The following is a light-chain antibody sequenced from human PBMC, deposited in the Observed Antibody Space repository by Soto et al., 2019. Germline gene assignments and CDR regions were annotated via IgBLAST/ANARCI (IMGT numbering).Light chain of an antibody. CDR1: QSISSY. J-gene: IGKJ2*01. CDR3: QQSYSTPRT. CDR2: AAS. V-gene: IGKV1-39*01. Sequence: DIQMTQSPSSLSASVGDRVTITCRASQSISSYLSWYQQKPGEAPKLLIYAASSLQSGVPSRFSGSGSGTDFTLTISSLQPEDFASYYCQQSYSTPRTFGQGTKVDSK.